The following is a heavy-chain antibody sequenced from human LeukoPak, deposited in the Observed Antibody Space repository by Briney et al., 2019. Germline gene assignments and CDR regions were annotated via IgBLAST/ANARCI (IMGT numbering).Heavy chain of an antibody. CDR2: ITSSGSYI. V-gene: IGHV3-21*01. D-gene: IGHD3-22*01. CDR1: GFTFSSYT. J-gene: IGHJ4*02. CDR3: ARHVVAVGFDY. Sequence: GGSLRLSCAASGFTFSSYTMNWVRQAPGKGLEWVSSITSSGSYIYYADSVMGRFTISRDNTNNSLYLQMNSLRAEDTAVYYCARHVVAVGFDYWGQGTLVTVSS.